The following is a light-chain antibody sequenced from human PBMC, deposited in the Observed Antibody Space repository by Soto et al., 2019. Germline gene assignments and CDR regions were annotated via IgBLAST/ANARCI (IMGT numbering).Light chain of an antibody. V-gene: IGKV1-17*01. J-gene: IGKJ5*01. Sequence: TQAPPSLYESVGYRVPIPFRAGQDIRNDLGWYQQKPGKAPKRLIYAASTLQSGVPSRFSGSGSGTEFTLTISSLQPDDFAAYYCLQHNGYPLLGQGTRLEIK. CDR3: LQHNGYPL. CDR1: QDIRND. CDR2: AAS.